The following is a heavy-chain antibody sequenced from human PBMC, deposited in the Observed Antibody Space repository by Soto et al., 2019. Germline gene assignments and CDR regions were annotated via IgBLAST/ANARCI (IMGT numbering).Heavy chain of an antibody. J-gene: IGHJ4*02. D-gene: IGHD3-10*01. Sequence: GGSLRLSCAASGFTFSSYSMNWVRQAPGKGLEWVSSISSSSSYIYYADSVKGRFTISRDNAKNSLYLQMNSLRAEDTAVYYCARDLGGTMVRGVIDYFDYWGQGTLITVSS. V-gene: IGHV3-21*01. CDR2: ISSSSSYI. CDR3: ARDLGGTMVRGVIDYFDY. CDR1: GFTFSSYS.